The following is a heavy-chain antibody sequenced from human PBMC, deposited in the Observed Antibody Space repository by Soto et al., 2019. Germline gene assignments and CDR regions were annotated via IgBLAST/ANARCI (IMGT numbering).Heavy chain of an antibody. J-gene: IGHJ6*02. D-gene: IGHD2-2*01. Sequence: QVQLVQSGAEVKKPGASVKVSCKASGYTFTNYGISWVRQAPGQGLEWMGWISAYNGNTNYAQKLQGRVTMTTDTATSTAYMVLRSLRSDDTAVYYCASSFTSSQWRYGMDVWGQGTTVTVSS. CDR3: ASSFTSSQWRYGMDV. CDR2: ISAYNGNT. CDR1: GYTFTNYG. V-gene: IGHV1-18*01.